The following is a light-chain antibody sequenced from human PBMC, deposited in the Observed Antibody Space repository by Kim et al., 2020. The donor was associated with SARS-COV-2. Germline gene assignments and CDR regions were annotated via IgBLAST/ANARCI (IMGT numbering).Light chain of an antibody. Sequence: EIVLTQSPDTLSLSPGERATLSCRASQSLSSAYIAWYQQKPGQPPRLLVFGAYGRATGIPDRFSGSGSGTDSTLSISRLEPEDFAVYYSQQYGSAPRTFGQGTKVEI. CDR2: GAY. V-gene: IGKV3-20*01. J-gene: IGKJ1*01. CDR3: QQYGSAPRT. CDR1: QSLSSAY.